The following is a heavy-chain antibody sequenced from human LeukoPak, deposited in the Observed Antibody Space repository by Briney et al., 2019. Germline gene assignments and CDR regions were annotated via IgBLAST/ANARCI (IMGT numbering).Heavy chain of an antibody. V-gene: IGHV1-18*01. CDR3: ARVRYYDSSGYYLDY. Sequence: ASVKVSCKASGYTFTSYGISWVRQAPGQGLEWMGWISAYNGNTNYAQKLQGRVTMTTDTSTSTAYMELRSLRSDDTAVYYCARVRYYDSSGYYLDYWGQGTPVTVSS. D-gene: IGHD3-22*01. J-gene: IGHJ4*02. CDR2: ISAYNGNT. CDR1: GYTFTSYG.